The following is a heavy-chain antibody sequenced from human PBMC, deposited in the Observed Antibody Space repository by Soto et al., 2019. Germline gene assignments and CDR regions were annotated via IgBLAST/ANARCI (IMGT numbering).Heavy chain of an antibody. D-gene: IGHD1-26*01. V-gene: IGHV5-51*01. CDR2: IYAGDSDT. CDR1: GDIFANYW. J-gene: IGHJ4*02. CDR3: ATRGQWELLPLDS. Sequence: GESLKISCKGSGDIFANYWIGWVRQLPGKGLEWMGIIYAGDSDTRYSPSFQGRVTISAGKSISTAFLQWSSLEASDTAMYYCATRGQWELLPLDSWGQGTMVTVYS.